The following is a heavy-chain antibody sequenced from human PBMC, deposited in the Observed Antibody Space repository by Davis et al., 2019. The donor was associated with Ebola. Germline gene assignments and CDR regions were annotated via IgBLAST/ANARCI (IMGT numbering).Heavy chain of an antibody. V-gene: IGHV3-7*03. Sequence: GESLKISCAASGFTFSSYWMSWVRQAPGKGLEWVANIKQDGSEKYYVDSVKGRFTISRDNSKNTLYLQMNSLRAEDTAVYYCAKDQKSVGSSWWGYFDYWGQGTLVTVSS. D-gene: IGHD6-13*01. CDR3: AKDQKSVGSSWWGYFDY. CDR1: GFTFSSYW. J-gene: IGHJ4*02. CDR2: IKQDGSEK.